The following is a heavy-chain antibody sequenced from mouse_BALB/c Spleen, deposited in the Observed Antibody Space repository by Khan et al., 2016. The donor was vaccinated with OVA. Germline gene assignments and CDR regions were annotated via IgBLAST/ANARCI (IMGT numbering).Heavy chain of an antibody. CDR1: GYTFTTAG. Sequence: QIQLVQSGPELKKPGETVRISCKASGYTFTTAGIQWVKKMPGKGLKWLGWINTHSGVPKYAEDFKGRFAFSLDISVNTAYLQITNLKNEDTTTYCWTRGGAAYYRNDGGAMEYWGQGTSVTVPS. CDR2: INTHSGVP. V-gene: IGHV9-4*02. J-gene: IGHJ4*01. CDR3: TRGGAAYYRNDGGAMEY. D-gene: IGHD2-14*01.